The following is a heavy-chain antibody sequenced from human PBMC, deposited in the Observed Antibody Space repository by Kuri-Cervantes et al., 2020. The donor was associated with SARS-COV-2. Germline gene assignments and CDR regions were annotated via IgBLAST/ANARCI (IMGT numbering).Heavy chain of an antibody. J-gene: IGHJ3*01. V-gene: IGHV4-39*01. CDR2: IFSNGSP. CDR3: ARRLRGTTVTNGKLTNFLDL. Sequence: GSLRLSCAASGFSFSSYGMSWVRQAPGKGLEWIGSIFSNGSPYYNPSLKSRVTISVDTSKNQCSLKLISVTAADTGVYYCARRLRGTTVTNGKLTNFLDLWGQGTMVTVSS. CDR1: GFSFSSYG. D-gene: IGHD4-17*01.